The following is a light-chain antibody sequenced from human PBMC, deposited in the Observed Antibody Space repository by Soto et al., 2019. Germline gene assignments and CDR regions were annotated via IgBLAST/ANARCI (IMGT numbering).Light chain of an antibody. CDR2: DAS. CDR1: QSISSW. J-gene: IGKJ2*01. CDR3: QQYDSYSPGYT. Sequence: DIQMTQSPSTLSASVGDRVTITCRARQSISSWLAWYQQKPGKAPNLLISDASSLESGVPSRFSGSGSGTEFTLTISSLQPDDFATYYCQQYDSYSPGYTFGQGTKLEIK. V-gene: IGKV1-5*01.